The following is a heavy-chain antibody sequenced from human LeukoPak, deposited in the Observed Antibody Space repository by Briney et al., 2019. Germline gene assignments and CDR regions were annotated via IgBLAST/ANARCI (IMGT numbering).Heavy chain of an antibody. CDR3: ATFEYSSSSWVNDY. D-gene: IGHD6-6*01. Sequence: SETLSLTCAVYGGSFSGYYWSWIRQPPGKGLEWIGEINHSGSTNYNPSLKSRVTISVDTSKNQFSLKLSSVTAADTAVYYCATFEYSSSSWVNDYWGQGTLVTVSS. J-gene: IGHJ4*02. V-gene: IGHV4-34*01. CDR2: INHSGST. CDR1: GGSFSGYY.